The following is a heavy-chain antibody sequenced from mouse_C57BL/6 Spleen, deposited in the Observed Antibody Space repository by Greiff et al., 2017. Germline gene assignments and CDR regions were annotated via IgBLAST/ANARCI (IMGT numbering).Heavy chain of an antibody. D-gene: IGHD1-2*01. CDR1: GYTFTDYE. J-gene: IGHJ2*01. Sequence: VQLQQSGAELVRPGASVTLSCKASGYTFTDYEMHWVKQTPVHGLEWIGAIDPETGGTAYNQKFKGKAILTADKSSSTAYMELRSLTSEDSAVYYCTRDDYYGPFDYWGQGTTLTVSS. CDR2: IDPETGGT. CDR3: TRDDYYGPFDY. V-gene: IGHV1-15*01.